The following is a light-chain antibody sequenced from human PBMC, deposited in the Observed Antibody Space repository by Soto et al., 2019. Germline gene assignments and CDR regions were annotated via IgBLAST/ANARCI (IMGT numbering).Light chain of an antibody. CDR2: DAS. CDR1: QSVRSD. V-gene: IGKV3-11*01. J-gene: IGKJ2*01. Sequence: EVVLTQSPATLSLSPGERATLSCRASQSVRSDLAWYQQKPGQAPRLLIYDASNRATGIPARFSGSGSGTDFTLIISSLGPEDFAVYYCQQRSNWPPTFGQGTNLEIK. CDR3: QQRSNWPPT.